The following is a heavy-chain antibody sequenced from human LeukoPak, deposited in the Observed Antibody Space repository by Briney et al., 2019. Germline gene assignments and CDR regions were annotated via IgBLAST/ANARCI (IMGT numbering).Heavy chain of an antibody. D-gene: IGHD3-16*01. CDR1: GSSISPHH. V-gene: IGHV4-59*11. J-gene: IGHJ4*02. CDR3: ARDMGVAHQVEKIYYFDC. Sequence: SETLSLTCSVSGSSISPHHWTWIRQAPGEGLEWMGYIYYRGTTNYSPSLKNRLTMSVDTSKNQISLKLTSVTAADTAVYYCARDMGVAHQVEKIYYFDCWGQGTLVTVSS. CDR2: IYYRGTT.